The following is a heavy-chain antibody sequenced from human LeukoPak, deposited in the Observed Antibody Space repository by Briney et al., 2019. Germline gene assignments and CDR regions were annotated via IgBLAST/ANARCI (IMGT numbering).Heavy chain of an antibody. J-gene: IGHJ5*02. Sequence: GGSLRLSCTASGFTFSSYDMSWVRQAPGKGLEWVSAISGSGGSTDYAVSVKGRFTISRDNSKNTLYLQVNSLRAEDTAVYYCAKGIGWFDPWGQGTLVTVSS. CDR3: AKGIGWFDP. CDR2: ISGSGGST. CDR1: GFTFSSYD. V-gene: IGHV3-23*01.